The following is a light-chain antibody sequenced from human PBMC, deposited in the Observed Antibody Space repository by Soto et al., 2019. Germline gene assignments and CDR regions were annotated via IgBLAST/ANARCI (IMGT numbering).Light chain of an antibody. V-gene: IGLV2-14*01. J-gene: IGLJ2*01. CDR3: SSYTSSSTLRV. CDR2: DVS. CDR1: SSDVGGYNY. Sequence: QSALTQPASVSGSPGQSITTSCTGTSSDVGGYNYVPWYQQHPGKAPKLMIYDVSNRPSGVSNRFSGSKSGNTASLTISGLQAEDEADYYCSSYTSSSTLRVFGGGTKLTVL.